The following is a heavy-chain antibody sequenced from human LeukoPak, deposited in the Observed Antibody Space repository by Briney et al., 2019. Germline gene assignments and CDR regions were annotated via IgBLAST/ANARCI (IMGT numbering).Heavy chain of an antibody. D-gene: IGHD3-22*01. J-gene: IGHJ4*02. CDR3: ARARYYYDSSGYYQYYFDY. CDR2: INPNSGGT. Sequence: ASVKVSCKASGYTFTGYYMHWVRQAPGQGLEWMGRINPNSGGTNYAQKSQGRVTMTRDTSISTAYMELSRLRSDDTAVYYCARARYYYDSSGYYQYYFDYWGQGTLVTVSS. V-gene: IGHV1-2*06. CDR1: GYTFTGYY.